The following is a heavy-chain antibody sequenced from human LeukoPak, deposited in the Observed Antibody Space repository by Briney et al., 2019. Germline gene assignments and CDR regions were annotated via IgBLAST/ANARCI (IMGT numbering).Heavy chain of an antibody. D-gene: IGHD6-19*01. J-gene: IGHJ4*02. V-gene: IGHV3-30*02. CDR1: GFTFSSYG. Sequence: GGSLRLSCAASGFTFSSYGMHWVRQAPGKGLEWVAFIRYDGSNKYYADSVKGRFTTSRDNSKNTLYLQMNSLRAEDTAVYYCAKDPALSIAVAGNSDYWGQGTLVTVSS. CDR2: IRYDGSNK. CDR3: AKDPALSIAVAGNSDY.